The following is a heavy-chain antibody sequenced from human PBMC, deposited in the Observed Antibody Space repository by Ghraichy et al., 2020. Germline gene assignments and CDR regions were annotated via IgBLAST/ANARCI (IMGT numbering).Heavy chain of an antibody. J-gene: IGHJ5*02. CDR2: ITSSSSYI. D-gene: IGHD2-15*01. V-gene: IGHV3-21*01. CDR1: GFTFSSYS. CDR3: ARDSDCSGGSCPEGWFDP. Sequence: GGSLRLSCAAAGFTFSSYSMNWVRQAPGKGLEWVSSITSSSSYIYYADSVKGRFTISRDNAKTSLYLQINSLRAEDTAVYYCARDSDCSGGSCPEGWFDPWGQGTLVTVSS.